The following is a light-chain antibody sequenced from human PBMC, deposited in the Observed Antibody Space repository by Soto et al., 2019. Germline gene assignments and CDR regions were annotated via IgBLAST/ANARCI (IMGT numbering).Light chain of an antibody. Sequence: EIVLTQSPGTLSLSPGESATLSCRASQSGRSNYLAWYQQKPGQAPRLLIYGASSRATGIPDRFSGSGSGADFTLTISRLEPEDFAVYYCQQYGSSPLSSGGGTKVEIK. V-gene: IGKV3-20*01. CDR2: GAS. J-gene: IGKJ4*01. CDR3: QQYGSSPLS. CDR1: QSGRSNY.